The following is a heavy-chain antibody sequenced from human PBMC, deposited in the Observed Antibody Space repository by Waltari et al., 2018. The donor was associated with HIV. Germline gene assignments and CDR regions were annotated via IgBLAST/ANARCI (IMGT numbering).Heavy chain of an antibody. Sequence: QVQLQESGPGLVKPSETLSLTCAAPGGPISSYTWWSWVRQAPGKGLEGIGEMYHSGSTNYNPSLKSRVTISIDKSKNQFSLRLTSVTAADTAVYYCVRVMTGDYRSSWFDPWGQGTLVTVSS. CDR3: VRVMTGDYRSSWFDP. J-gene: IGHJ5*02. CDR1: GGPISSYTW. V-gene: IGHV4-4*02. D-gene: IGHD4-17*01. CDR2: MYHSGST.